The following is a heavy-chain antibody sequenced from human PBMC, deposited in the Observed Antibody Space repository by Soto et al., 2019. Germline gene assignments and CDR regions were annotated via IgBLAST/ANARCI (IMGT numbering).Heavy chain of an antibody. CDR2: INPSGGST. V-gene: IGHV1-46*01. J-gene: IGHJ6*02. CDR3: ARGGTIFGVVIEYYYYYGMDV. Sequence: ASVKVSCKASGYTFTSYYMHWVRQAPGQGPEWMGIINPSGGSTSYAQKFQGRVTMTRDTSTSTVYMELSSLRSEDTAVYYCARGGTIFGVVIEYYYYYGMDVWGQGTTVTSP. CDR1: GYTFTSYY. D-gene: IGHD3-3*01.